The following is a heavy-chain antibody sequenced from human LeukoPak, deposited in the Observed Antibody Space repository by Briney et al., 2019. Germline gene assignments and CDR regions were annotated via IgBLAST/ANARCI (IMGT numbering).Heavy chain of an antibody. V-gene: IGHV3-74*03. CDR3: VRSVSGNYGRFDY. D-gene: IGHD1-26*01. CDR2: ASPDGRGT. Sequence: GRSLRLSCAASGFTLSNYWMHWVSHTPRKGLVWVSRASPDGRGTTYADSVKGRFTISRDKDKSTFLQMNSLRADDTAVYYCVRSVSGNYGRFDYWGQGTLVTVSS. CDR1: GFTLSNYW. J-gene: IGHJ4*02.